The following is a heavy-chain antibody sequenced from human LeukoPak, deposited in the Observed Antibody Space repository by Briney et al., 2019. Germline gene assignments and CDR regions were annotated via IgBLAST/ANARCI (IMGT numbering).Heavy chain of an antibody. CDR2: ISYDGSNK. CDR3: ARDRGLYYDSSGYYPDY. D-gene: IGHD3-22*01. V-gene: IGHV3-30*03. Sequence: PGGSLRLSCAASGFTFSIYGMHWVRQAPGKGLEWVAVISYDGSNKYYADSVKGRFTISRDSPKNTLYLQMNSLRAEDTAVYYCARDRGLYYDSSGYYPDYWGQGTLVTVSS. CDR1: GFTFSIYG. J-gene: IGHJ4*02.